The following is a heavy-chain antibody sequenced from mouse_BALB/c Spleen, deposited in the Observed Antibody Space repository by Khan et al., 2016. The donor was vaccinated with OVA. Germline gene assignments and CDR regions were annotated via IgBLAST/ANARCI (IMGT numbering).Heavy chain of an antibody. CDR2: MSSGSSTI. V-gene: IGHV5-17*02. Sequence: EVQLEESGAGLVQPGGSRKLSCAASGFTFTSFGMHWVRQAPKKGLEWVAYMSSGSSTIYYVDTVKGRFTISRDNPKNTPFLQMTSLRSEDTAMYYCARSGSNVRGYFDVWGEGTSVTVSS. CDR1: GFTFTSFG. CDR3: ARSGSNVRGYFDV. D-gene: IGHD1-1*01. J-gene: IGHJ1*01.